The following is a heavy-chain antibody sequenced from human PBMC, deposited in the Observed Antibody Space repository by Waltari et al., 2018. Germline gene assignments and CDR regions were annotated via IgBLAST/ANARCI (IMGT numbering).Heavy chain of an antibody. Sequence: QVQLQESGPGLVKPSETLSLTCAVSGYSISSGYYWGWIRQPPGKGLEWIGSIYHSGSTSYNPSLKSRVTISVDTSKNQFSLKLSSVTAADTAVYYCARGDCTNGVCYSGDAFDIWGQGTMVTVSS. CDR3: ARGDCTNGVCYSGDAFDI. CDR1: GYSISSGYY. CDR2: IYHSGST. V-gene: IGHV4-38-2*01. J-gene: IGHJ3*02. D-gene: IGHD2-8*01.